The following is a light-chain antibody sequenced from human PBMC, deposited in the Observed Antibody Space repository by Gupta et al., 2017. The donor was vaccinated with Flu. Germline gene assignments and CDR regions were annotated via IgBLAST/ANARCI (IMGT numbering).Light chain of an antibody. V-gene: IGLV3-1*01. J-gene: IGLJ3*02. CDR2: QDT. Sequence: TGSGNTLGDKYASWVQQKPGQSPVLIIYQDTKRPSGIHERFSGSNAGNTATLTISGTQAMDEADYCCQAWDSSIWVFGGGTKLTVL. CDR1: TLGDKY. CDR3: QAWDSSIWV.